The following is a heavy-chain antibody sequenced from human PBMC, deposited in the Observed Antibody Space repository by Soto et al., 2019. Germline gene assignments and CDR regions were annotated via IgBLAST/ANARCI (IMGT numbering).Heavy chain of an antibody. CDR1: GGSISSGDYY. V-gene: IGHV4-30-4*01. CDR2: IYYSGST. D-gene: IGHD3-3*01. CDR3: ARGKRVYDFWSGYYFY. Sequence: SETLSLTCTVSGGSISSGDYYWSWIRQPPGKGLEWIGYIYYSGSTYYNPSLKSRVTISVDTSKNQFSLKLSSVTAADTAVYYCARGKRVYDFWSGYYFYWGQGTLVTVS. J-gene: IGHJ4*02.